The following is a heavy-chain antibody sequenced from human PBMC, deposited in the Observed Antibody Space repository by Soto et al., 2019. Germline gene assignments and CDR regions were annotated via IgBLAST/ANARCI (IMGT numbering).Heavy chain of an antibody. Sequence: PSETLCLTSTVSGGNVSIYYWRSIRQPPGKGLEWIGYMYYSGSTNYNPSLKSRVTISVDTSKNQFSLKLRSVTAEDTAVYYCARMGAVEWELLLKVYWFDPWGQGTLVTVSS. J-gene: IGHJ5*02. CDR1: GGNVSIYY. D-gene: IGHD1-26*01. V-gene: IGHV4-59*02. CDR3: ARMGAVEWELLLKVYWFDP. CDR2: MYYSGST.